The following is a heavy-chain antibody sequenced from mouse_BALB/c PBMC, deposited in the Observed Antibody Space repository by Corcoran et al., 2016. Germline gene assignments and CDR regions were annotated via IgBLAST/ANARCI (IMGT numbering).Heavy chain of an antibody. D-gene: IGHD4-1*02. Sequence: QVTLKESGPGILQPSQTLSLTCSFSGFSLSTSGMGVSWIRQPSGKGLEWLAHIYWDDDKRYNPSLKSRLTISKDTSRNQVFFKITSVDTADTATYYCARSQLGQRGWFAYWGKGTLVTVSA. J-gene: IGHJ3*01. CDR1: GFSLSTSGMG. CDR2: IYWDDDK. CDR3: ARSQLGQRGWFAY. V-gene: IGHV8-12*01.